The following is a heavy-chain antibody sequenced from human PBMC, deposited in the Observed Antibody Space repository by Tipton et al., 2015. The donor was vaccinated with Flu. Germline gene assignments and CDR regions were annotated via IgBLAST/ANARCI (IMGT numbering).Heavy chain of an antibody. CDR1: GDSIRSDYF. CDR2: VHHAGST. CDR3: VRRDCSNYVSDPKNWFDP. D-gene: IGHD4-11*01. V-gene: IGHV4-38-2*01. J-gene: IGHJ5*02. Sequence: TLSLTCSVSGDSIRSDYFWGWIRQPPGKGLEWIGNVHHAGSTYYNPSLKSRVTMSMDASKNHFSLKLNSVTAADTAVYFCVRRDCSNYVSDPKNWFDPWGPGTLVIVSS.